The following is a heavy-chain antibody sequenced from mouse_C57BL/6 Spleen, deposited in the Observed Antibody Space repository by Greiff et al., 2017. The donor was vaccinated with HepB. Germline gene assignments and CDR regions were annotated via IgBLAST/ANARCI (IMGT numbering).Heavy chain of an antibody. Sequence: QVQLQQPGTELVKPGASVMLSCKASGYTFTSYWMHWVKQRPGQGLEWIGNINPSNGGTNYNEKFKSKATLTVDKSSSTAYMQLSSLTSEDSAVYYCARAGWLLRAMDYWGQGTSVTVSS. CDR1: GYTFTSYW. J-gene: IGHJ4*01. D-gene: IGHD2-3*01. CDR3: ARAGWLLRAMDY. CDR2: INPSNGGT. V-gene: IGHV1-53*01.